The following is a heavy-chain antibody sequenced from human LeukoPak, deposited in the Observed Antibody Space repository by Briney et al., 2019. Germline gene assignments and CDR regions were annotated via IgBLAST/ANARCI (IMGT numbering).Heavy chain of an antibody. V-gene: IGHV1-46*01. CDR3: ARVHALYGSGDLFDY. Sequence: VASVKVSCKASGYTFTSYYMHWVRQAPGQGLEWMGIINPSGGSTSYAQKFQGRVTMTRDTSTSTVYMELSSLRSEDTAVYYCARVHALYGSGDLFDYWGQGTLVTVSS. J-gene: IGHJ4*02. CDR2: INPSGGST. CDR1: GYTFTSYY. D-gene: IGHD3-10*01.